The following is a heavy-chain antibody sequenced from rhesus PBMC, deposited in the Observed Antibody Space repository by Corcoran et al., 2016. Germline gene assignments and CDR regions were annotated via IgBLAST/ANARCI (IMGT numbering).Heavy chain of an antibody. Sequence: QVQLVQSGAEVKKPGSSVKVSCTASGYTFSDYYIHWVRQAPRNGLEWMGWINPYNGNKKYAQKFQGRVTMTRDTSTSTAYMELSSLRSEDTAVYYCARNEDDYGYYGLDSWGQGVVVTVSS. V-gene: IGHV1S2*01. CDR3: ARNEDDYGYYGLDS. CDR2: INPYNGNK. J-gene: IGHJ6*01. CDR1: GYTFSDYY. D-gene: IGHD3-9*01.